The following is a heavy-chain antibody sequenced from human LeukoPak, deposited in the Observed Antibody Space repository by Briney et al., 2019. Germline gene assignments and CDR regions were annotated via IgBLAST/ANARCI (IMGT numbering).Heavy chain of an antibody. Sequence: GGSLRLSCAASGFTFSDYYMSWIRQAPGKGLEWVSYISSSGSTIYYADSVKGRFTISRDNAKNSLYLQVNSLRAEDTAVYYCARDLAPDFWSGPWYYYYGMDVWGQGTTVTVSS. V-gene: IGHV3-11*01. CDR2: ISSSGSTI. J-gene: IGHJ6*02. CDR1: GFTFSDYY. D-gene: IGHD3-3*01. CDR3: ARDLAPDFWSGPWYYYYGMDV.